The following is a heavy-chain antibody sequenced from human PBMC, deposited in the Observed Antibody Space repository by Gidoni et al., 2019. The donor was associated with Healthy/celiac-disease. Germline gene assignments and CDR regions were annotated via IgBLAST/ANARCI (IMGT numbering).Heavy chain of an antibody. CDR1: GFTFRSYA. D-gene: IGHD3-10*01. J-gene: IGHJ4*02. V-gene: IGHV3-30-3*01. CDR2: ISYDGSNK. CDR3: ARHYSPFDY. Sequence: QVQLVESGGGVVQPGRSLRLSCAASGFTFRSYAMHWVRQAPGKGLEWVAVISYDGSNKYYADSVKGRFTISRDNSKNTLYLQMNSLRAEDTAVYYCARHYSPFDYWGQGTLVTVSS.